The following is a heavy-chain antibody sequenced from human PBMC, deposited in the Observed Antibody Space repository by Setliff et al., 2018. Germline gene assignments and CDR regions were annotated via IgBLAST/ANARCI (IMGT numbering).Heavy chain of an antibody. CDR2: INHRGST. CDR3: ARGRNIAARLLDS. J-gene: IGHJ4*02. Sequence: PSETLSLTCAAYGGTFSDYYWTWIRQPPGKGLEWIGEINHRGSTNYNPSLKSRATISIDTSKDLFSLKLISMSAADTAVYFCARGRNIAARLLDSWGQGALVTVS. V-gene: IGHV4-34*01. D-gene: IGHD6-6*01. CDR1: GGTFSDYY.